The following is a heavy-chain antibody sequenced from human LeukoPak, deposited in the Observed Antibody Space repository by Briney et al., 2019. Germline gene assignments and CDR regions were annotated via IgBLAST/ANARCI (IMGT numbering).Heavy chain of an antibody. CDR1: GGSFSGYY. J-gene: IGHJ4*02. CDR2: INHSGST. V-gene: IGHV4-34*01. CDR3: ARGGNYYDSSGSIDY. Sequence: SETLSLTCAVYGGSFSGYYWSWIRQPPGKGLEWIGEINHSGSTNYNPSLKSRVTISVDTSKNQFSLKLSSVTAADAAVYYCARGGNYYDSSGSIDYWGQGTLVTVSS. D-gene: IGHD3-22*01.